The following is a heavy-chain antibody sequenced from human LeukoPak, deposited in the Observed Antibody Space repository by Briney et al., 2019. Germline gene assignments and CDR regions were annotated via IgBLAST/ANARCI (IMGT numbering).Heavy chain of an antibody. CDR2: ISAYNGNT. CDR1: GYTFTSYG. Sequence: ASVKVSCKASGYTFTSYGISWVRQAPGQGLEWMGWISAYNGNTNYAQKLQGRVTMTTDTSTSTVYMELSSLRSEDTAVYYCARDGFYDILTTGFDYWGQGTLVTVSS. D-gene: IGHD3-9*01. CDR3: ARDGFYDILTTGFDY. V-gene: IGHV1-18*01. J-gene: IGHJ4*02.